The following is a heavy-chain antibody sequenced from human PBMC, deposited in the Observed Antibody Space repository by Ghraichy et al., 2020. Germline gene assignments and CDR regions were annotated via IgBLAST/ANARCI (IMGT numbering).Heavy chain of an antibody. J-gene: IGHJ4*02. CDR3: ATPYDFWSGYSPFDY. D-gene: IGHD3-3*01. Sequence: GSLNISCAASGFTFSDYYMSWIRQAPGKGLEWVSYISSSGSTIYYADSVKGRFTISRDNAKNSLYLQMNSLRAEDTAVYYCATPYDFWSGYSPFDYWGQGTLVTVSS. CDR2: ISSSGSTI. V-gene: IGHV3-11*01. CDR1: GFTFSDYY.